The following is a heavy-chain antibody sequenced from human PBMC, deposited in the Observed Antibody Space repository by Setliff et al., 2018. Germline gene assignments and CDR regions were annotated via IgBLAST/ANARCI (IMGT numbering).Heavy chain of an antibody. CDR1: GGSISSSYYY. CDR3: ARDGGEY. Sequence: LSLTCAVSGGSISSSYYYWGWIRQPPGKGLEWVSYISSSSSTIYYADSVKGRFTISRDNAKNSLYLQMNSLRAEDTAVYYCARDGGEYWGQGTLVTVSS. J-gene: IGHJ4*02. CDR2: ISSSSSTI. V-gene: IGHV3-11*04. D-gene: IGHD3-16*01.